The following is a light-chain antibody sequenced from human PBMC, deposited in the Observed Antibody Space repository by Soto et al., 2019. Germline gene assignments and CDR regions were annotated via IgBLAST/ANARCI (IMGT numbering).Light chain of an antibody. V-gene: IGLV2-8*01. Sequence: QSVLTQPPSASGSPGQSVTISCTGTSSDVGAYNFVSWYQQHPGKAPKLMIYEVTKRPSGVPDRFSGSKSGNTASLTVSGLQAEDEGDYYCSSYAGDKNVFGTGTKLTVL. CDR2: EVT. CDR3: SSYAGDKNV. J-gene: IGLJ1*01. CDR1: SSDVGAYNF.